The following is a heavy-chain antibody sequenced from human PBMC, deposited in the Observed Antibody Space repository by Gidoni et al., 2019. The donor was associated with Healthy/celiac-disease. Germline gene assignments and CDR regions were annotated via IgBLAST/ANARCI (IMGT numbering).Heavy chain of an antibody. CDR1: GFTFGDYA. J-gene: IGHJ4*02. D-gene: IGHD3-10*01. Sequence: EVQLVESGGGLVQPGRSLRLSCTASGFTFGDYAMSWVRQAPGKGLEWVGFIRSKAYGGTTEYAASVKGRFTISRDDSKSIAYLQMNSLKTEDTAVYYCTRDTDYYGSGGDYWGQGTLVTVSS. V-gene: IGHV3-49*04. CDR2: IRSKAYGGTT. CDR3: TRDTDYYGSGGDY.